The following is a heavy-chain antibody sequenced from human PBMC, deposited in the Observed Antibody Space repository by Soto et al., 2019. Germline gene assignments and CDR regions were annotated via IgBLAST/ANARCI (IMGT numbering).Heavy chain of an antibody. V-gene: IGHV4-59*01. CDR1: GGSISSCC. CDR3: ARVGGVGYSYGSPTMAFDY. J-gene: IGHJ4*02. D-gene: IGHD5-18*01. CDR2: IYYSGST. Sequence: SETLSLTCTGSGGSISSCCGSGIRQPPGKGLEWIGYIYYSGSTNYNPSLKSRVTISVDTSKNQFSLKLSSVTAADTAVYYCARVGGVGYSYGSPTMAFDYWGQGTLVTVS.